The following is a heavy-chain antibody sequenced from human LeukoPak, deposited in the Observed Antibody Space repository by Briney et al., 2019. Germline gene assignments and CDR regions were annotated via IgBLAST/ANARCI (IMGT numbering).Heavy chain of an antibody. CDR3: AGEEAEYSSSSDFDY. CDR2: ISSSSTYI. J-gene: IGHJ4*02. CDR1: GFTFSSYS. Sequence: GGSLRLSCAASGFTFSSYSMNWVRQAPGKGLEWVSSISSSSTYIYYADSVKGRFTISRDNAKNSLYLQMNSLRAEDTAVYYCAGEEAEYSSSSDFDYWGQGTLVTVSS. D-gene: IGHD6-6*01. V-gene: IGHV3-21*01.